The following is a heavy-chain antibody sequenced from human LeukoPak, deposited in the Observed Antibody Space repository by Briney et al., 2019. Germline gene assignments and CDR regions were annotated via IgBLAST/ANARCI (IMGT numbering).Heavy chain of an antibody. J-gene: IGHJ4*02. D-gene: IGHD4-17*01. V-gene: IGHV4-59*08. Sequence: SETLSLTCTVSGGSISSYSWSWMRQPAGKGLEWIGYIYYSGNTNYNPSLKSRVTITLDTSKNQFSLKLTSVTAADTAVYYCARRGYGDYSIDYWGQGTLVTVSS. CDR3: ARRGYGDYSIDY. CDR1: GGSISSYS. CDR2: IYYSGNT.